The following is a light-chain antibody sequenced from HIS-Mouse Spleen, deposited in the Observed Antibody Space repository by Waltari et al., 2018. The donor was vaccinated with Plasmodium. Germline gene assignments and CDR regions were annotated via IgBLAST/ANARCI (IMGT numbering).Light chain of an antibody. Sequence: EIVMTQSPATPSVSPGGRANLPCRASPRVSSNLAWYQQEPGQAPTLLIYGASTRATGIPARFIGSGSGTEFTLTISSMQSEDFAVYYCQQYNNWPPYTFGQGTKLEIK. J-gene: IGKJ2*01. V-gene: IGKV3-15*01. CDR2: GAS. CDR3: QQYNNWPPYT. CDR1: PRVSSN.